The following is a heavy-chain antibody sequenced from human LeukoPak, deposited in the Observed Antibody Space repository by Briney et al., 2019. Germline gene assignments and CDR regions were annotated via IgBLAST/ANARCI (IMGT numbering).Heavy chain of an antibody. V-gene: IGHV1-2*02. J-gene: IGHJ4*02. CDR2: IDPNSGDT. CDR3: AAPGYSYGYVLDH. Sequence: ASVKVSCKASGYTFTGYYMHWVRQAPGQGLEGMGWIDPNSGDTRYAQKFQGRVTMTRDTSISTAYMELSRLRSDDTAVYCCAAPGYSYGYVLDHWGPGTLVTVSS. CDR1: GYTFTGYY. D-gene: IGHD5-18*01.